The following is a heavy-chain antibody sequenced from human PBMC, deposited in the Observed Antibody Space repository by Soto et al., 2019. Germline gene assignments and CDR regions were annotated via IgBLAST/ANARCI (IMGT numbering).Heavy chain of an antibody. Sequence: QVQLQQWGAGLLKPSETLSLTCAVYGGSFSGYYWSWIRQPPGKGLEWIGEINHSGSTNYNPSLKSRVTISVDTSKNQFSLKLSSVTAADTAVYYCASSWYPLSYMDVWGKGTTVTVSS. V-gene: IGHV4-34*01. CDR3: ASSWYPLSYMDV. CDR1: GGSFSGYY. J-gene: IGHJ6*03. CDR2: INHSGST. D-gene: IGHD6-13*01.